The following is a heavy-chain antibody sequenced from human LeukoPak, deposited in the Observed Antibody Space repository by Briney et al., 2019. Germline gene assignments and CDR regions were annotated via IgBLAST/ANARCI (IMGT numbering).Heavy chain of an antibody. Sequence: PGGSLRLSCAASGFTFSSYAMSWVRQAPGKGLEWVAVISYDGSNKYYADSVKGRFTISRDNSKNTLYLQMNSLRAEDTAVYYCARDSSSSSFDYWGQGTLVTVSS. V-gene: IGHV3-30-3*01. D-gene: IGHD6-6*01. CDR1: GFTFSSYA. J-gene: IGHJ4*02. CDR2: ISYDGSNK. CDR3: ARDSSSSSFDY.